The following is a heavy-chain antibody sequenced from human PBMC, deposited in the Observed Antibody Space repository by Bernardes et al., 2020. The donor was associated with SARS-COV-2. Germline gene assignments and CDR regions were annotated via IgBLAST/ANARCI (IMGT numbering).Heavy chain of an antibody. Sequence: SVKVSCKASGYTFTSYDINWVRQATGQGLEWMGWMNPNSGNTGYAQKFQGRVTMTRNTSISTAYMELSSLRSEDTAVYYCARGVTYCSSTSCSYYGMDVWGQGTTVTVSS. J-gene: IGHJ6*02. CDR2: MNPNSGNT. CDR3: ARGVTYCSSTSCSYYGMDV. CDR1: GYTFTSYD. D-gene: IGHD2-2*01. V-gene: IGHV1-8*01.